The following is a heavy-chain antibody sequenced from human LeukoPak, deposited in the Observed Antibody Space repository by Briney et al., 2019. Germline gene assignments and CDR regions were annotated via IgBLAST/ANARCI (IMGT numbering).Heavy chain of an antibody. V-gene: IGHV4-59*01. Sequence: SETLSLTCTVSGVSISSYYWSWIRQPPGKGLEWIGYIYYSGSTNYNPSLKSRVTISVDTSKNQFSLKLSSVTAADTAVYYGARGYFDWLIDYWGQGTLVTVSS. CDR1: GVSISSYY. D-gene: IGHD3-9*01. CDR2: IYYSGST. J-gene: IGHJ4*02. CDR3: ARGYFDWLIDY.